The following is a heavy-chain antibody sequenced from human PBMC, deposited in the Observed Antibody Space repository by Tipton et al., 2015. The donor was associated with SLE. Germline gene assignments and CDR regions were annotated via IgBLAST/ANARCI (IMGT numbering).Heavy chain of an antibody. CDR1: GDSITSDNHF. CDR2: IYVSGGT. V-gene: IGHV4-61*02. D-gene: IGHD1-7*01. J-gene: IGHJ3*02. CDR3: ARVFITGTSRGWVDI. Sequence: TLSLTCTVAGDSITSDNHFWSWIRQPAGKGLEWIGRIYVSGGTSYNPSLKSRVTISADTSKNQFSLRLSSVTAADTAVYYCARVFITGTSRGWVDIWGQGTMVTVSS.